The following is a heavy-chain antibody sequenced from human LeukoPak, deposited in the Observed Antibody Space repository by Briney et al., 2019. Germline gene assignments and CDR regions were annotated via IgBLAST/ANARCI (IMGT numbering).Heavy chain of an antibody. D-gene: IGHD5-24*01. CDR1: GFIVSSNY. CDR3: ARDRGRRRDGYNYPFDY. Sequence: GGSLRLSCAASGFIVSSNYMSWVRQAPGKGLEWVSVIYSGGTTYYADSVRGRFTISRDNSKNTLYLQMNSLRAEDTAVYYCARDRGRRRDGYNYPFDYWGQGTLVTVSS. J-gene: IGHJ4*02. V-gene: IGHV3-66*01. CDR2: IYSGGTT.